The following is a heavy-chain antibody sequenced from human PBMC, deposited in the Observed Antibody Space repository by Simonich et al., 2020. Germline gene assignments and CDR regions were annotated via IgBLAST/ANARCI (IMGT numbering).Heavy chain of an antibody. CDR1: GFTLSRYA. D-gene: IGHD2-21*01. Sequence: VFQPGRSLRLSCAASGFTLSRYAMHWLRQAPGKGLEWVAVISYYGSNKYYADTVKGRFTISRDNSKNTLYLQRNSLRAEDTAVYYCARGWTIYWYFDLWGRGTLVTVSS. J-gene: IGHJ2*01. CDR2: ISYYGSNK. CDR3: ARGWTIYWYFDL. V-gene: IGHV3-30*07.